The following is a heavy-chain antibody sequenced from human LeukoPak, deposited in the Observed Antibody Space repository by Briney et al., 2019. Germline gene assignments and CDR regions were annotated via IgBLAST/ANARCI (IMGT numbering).Heavy chain of an antibody. D-gene: IGHD3-10*01. Sequence: GRSLRLSCAASGFTFSSYGMHWVRQAPGKGLEWVAVIWYDGSNKYYADSVKGRFTISRDNSKNTLYLQMNSLRAEDTAVYYCAKEYYYGSGTYYNVDYWGQGTLVTVSS. CDR1: GFTFSSYG. CDR3: AKEYYYGSGTYYNVDY. CDR2: IWYDGSNK. V-gene: IGHV3-33*06. J-gene: IGHJ4*02.